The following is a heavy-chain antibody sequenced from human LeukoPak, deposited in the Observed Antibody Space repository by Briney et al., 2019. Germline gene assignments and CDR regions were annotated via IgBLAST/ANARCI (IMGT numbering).Heavy chain of an antibody. V-gene: IGHV3-9*01. CDR3: AKALYYYDSSGYPRQVAFDI. Sequence: PGGSLRLSCAASGFTFDDYAMHWVRQAPGKGLEWVSGISWNSGSIGYADSVKGRFTISRDNAKNSLYLQMNSLGAEDTALYYCAKALYYYDSSGYPRQVAFDIWGQGTMVTVSS. D-gene: IGHD3-22*01. J-gene: IGHJ3*02. CDR1: GFTFDDYA. CDR2: ISWNSGSI.